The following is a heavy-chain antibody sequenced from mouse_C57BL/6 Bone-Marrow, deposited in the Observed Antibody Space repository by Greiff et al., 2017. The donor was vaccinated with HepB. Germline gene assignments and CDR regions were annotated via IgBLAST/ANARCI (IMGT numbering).Heavy chain of an antibody. V-gene: IGHV5-4*01. D-gene: IGHD2-5*01. CDR2: ISDGGSYT. CDR1: GFTFSSYA. CDR3: ARSPSLYSNPYWYFDV. Sequence: EVQLQQSGGGLVKPGGSLKLSCAASGFTFSSYAMSWVRQTPEKRLEWVATISDGGSYTYYPDNVKGRFTISRDNAKNNLYLQMSHLKSEDTAMYYCARSPSLYSNPYWYFDVWGTGTTVTVSS. J-gene: IGHJ1*03.